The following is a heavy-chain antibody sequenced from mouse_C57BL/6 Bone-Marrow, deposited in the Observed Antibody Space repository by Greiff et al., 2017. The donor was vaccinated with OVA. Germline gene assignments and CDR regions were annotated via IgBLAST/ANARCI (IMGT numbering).Heavy chain of an antibody. Sequence: VQLQQSGAELVMPGASVKLSCKASGYTFTSYWMHWVKQRPGQGLEWIGEIDPSDSYTNYNQKFKGKFTLTVDKSSSTAYMQLSSLTSEDSAVYYCARKNYGSLWYFDVWGTGTTVTVSS. D-gene: IGHD1-1*01. CDR3: ARKNYGSLWYFDV. CDR1: GYTFTSYW. CDR2: IDPSDSYT. V-gene: IGHV1-69*01. J-gene: IGHJ1*03.